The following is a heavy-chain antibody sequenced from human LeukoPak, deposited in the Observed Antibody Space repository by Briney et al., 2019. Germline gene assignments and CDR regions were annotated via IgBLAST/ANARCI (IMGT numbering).Heavy chain of an antibody. J-gene: IGHJ4*02. Sequence: PGGSLRLSCAASGFTFSSYSMHWVRQAPGKGLEWVSSISSSSSYIYYADSMKGRFTISGDNAKNSLYLQMNSLRAEDTAVYYCASRYDSSGYLYWGQGTLVTVSS. D-gene: IGHD3-22*01. CDR2: ISSSSSYI. V-gene: IGHV3-21*01. CDR1: GFTFSSYS. CDR3: ASRYDSSGYLY.